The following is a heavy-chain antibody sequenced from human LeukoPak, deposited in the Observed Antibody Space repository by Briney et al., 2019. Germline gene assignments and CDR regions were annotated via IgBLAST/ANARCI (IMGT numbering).Heavy chain of an antibody. CDR3: AELGITMIGGV. Sequence: GGSLRLSCVASGFTFSSYDMNWVRQAPGKGLEWVSSISGSSSYIYYADSVKGRFTISRDNAKNSLYLQMNSLRAEDTAVYYCAELGITMIGGVWGKGTTVTISS. V-gene: IGHV3-21*01. CDR2: ISGSSSYI. D-gene: IGHD3-10*02. CDR1: GFTFSSYD. J-gene: IGHJ6*04.